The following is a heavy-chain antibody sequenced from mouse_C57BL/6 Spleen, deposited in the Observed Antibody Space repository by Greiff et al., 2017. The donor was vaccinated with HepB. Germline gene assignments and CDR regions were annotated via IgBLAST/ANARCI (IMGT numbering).Heavy chain of an antibody. Sequence: VQLQQPGPELVKPGASVKLSCKASGYTFTSYWMHWVKQRPGQGLEWIGNINPSNGGTNYNEKFKCKATLTVDKSSSTAVMQLSSLTSEDSAVYYCARGCLYYAMDYWGQGTSVTVSS. J-gene: IGHJ4*01. CDR3: ARGCLYYAMDY. CDR1: GYTFTSYW. D-gene: IGHD3-3*01. V-gene: IGHV1-53*01. CDR2: INPSNGGT.